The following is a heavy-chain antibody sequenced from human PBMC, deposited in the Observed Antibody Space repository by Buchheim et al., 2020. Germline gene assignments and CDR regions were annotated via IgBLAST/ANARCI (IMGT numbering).Heavy chain of an antibody. Sequence: QVQLQQWGAGLLKPSETLSLTCAVYGGSFSGYYWSWIRQPPGKGLEWIGEINHSGSTNYNPSLKRRVTISVDTSKNQFSLKLSSVTAADTAVYYCARSSWDSSSSVDYFDYWGQGTL. CDR3: ARSSWDSSSSVDYFDY. V-gene: IGHV4-34*01. CDR1: GGSFSGYY. J-gene: IGHJ4*02. CDR2: INHSGST. D-gene: IGHD6-6*01.